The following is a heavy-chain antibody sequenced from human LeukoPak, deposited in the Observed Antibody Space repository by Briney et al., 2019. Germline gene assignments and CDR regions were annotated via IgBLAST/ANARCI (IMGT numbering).Heavy chain of an antibody. CDR2: MNPNSGNT. CDR1: GYTFINYD. V-gene: IGHV1-8*01. D-gene: IGHD2/OR15-2a*01. J-gene: IGHJ4*02. CDR3: ARGWGKSTDYFTDFDY. Sequence: ASVKVSCKASGYTFINYDINWVRQAPGQGLEWMGWMNPNSGNTGYAQKFQGRFTMTRNPSMGTSYMELSSLRSEDTAVYYCARGWGKSTDYFTDFDYWGQGTLVTVSS.